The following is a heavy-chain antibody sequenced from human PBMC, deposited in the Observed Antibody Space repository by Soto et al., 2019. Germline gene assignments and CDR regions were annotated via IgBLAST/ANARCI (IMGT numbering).Heavy chain of an antibody. CDR2: ISDSGRT. J-gene: IGHJ6*02. Sequence: SETLSLTCEVYGGSFSGYYWSWIRQSPGKGLEWIGEISDSGRTKYTSSLKSQVTISLDRSKNQLSLKMSSVTAADTATYYCAKGLGDYYFGLDVWGQGTTVTVSS. CDR1: GGSFSGYY. CDR3: AKGLGDYYFGLDV. V-gene: IGHV4-34*01.